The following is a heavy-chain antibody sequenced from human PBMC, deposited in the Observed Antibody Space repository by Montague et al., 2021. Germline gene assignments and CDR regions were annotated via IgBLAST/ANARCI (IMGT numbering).Heavy chain of an antibody. CDR1: GFSFSDFS. V-gene: IGHV3-30-3*01. J-gene: IGHJ5*01. CDR3: VRDRPTAWFDS. D-gene: IGHD5-18*01. CDR2: TPPEGINN. Sequence: SLRLSCAASGFSFSDFSLHWVRQAPGKGLEWVAVTPPEGINNFFADSVKGRFTISRDNAKSTLYLQMNSLRDEDTAVYYCVRDRPTAWFDSWGQGTLVTVSS.